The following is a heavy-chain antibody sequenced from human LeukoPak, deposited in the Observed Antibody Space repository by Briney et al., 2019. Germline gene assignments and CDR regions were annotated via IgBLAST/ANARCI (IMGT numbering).Heavy chain of an antibody. J-gene: IGHJ4*02. D-gene: IGHD3-10*02. V-gene: IGHV4-61*02. CDR2: IYTSGST. CDR1: GGSISSGSYY. Sequence: SQTLSLTCTVSGGSISSGSYYWSWIRQPAGKGLEWIGRIYTSGSTNYNPSLKSRVSISVDTSKNQFSLKLSSVTAAGTAVYYCARDPFVRGVWLELPNWGQGTLVTVSS. CDR3: ARDPFVRGVWLELPN.